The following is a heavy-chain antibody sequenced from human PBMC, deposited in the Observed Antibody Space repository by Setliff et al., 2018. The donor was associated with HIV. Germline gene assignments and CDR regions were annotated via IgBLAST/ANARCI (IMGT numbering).Heavy chain of an antibody. CDR1: SGSISSYY. CDR3: ARDRYYYDSSGYLGAFDI. J-gene: IGHJ3*02. D-gene: IGHD3-22*01. Sequence: SSETLSLTCTVSSGSISSYYWTWIRQPPGKGLEWIGYIYYSGSTNYNPSLKSRVTISVDTSKNQFSLKLSSVTAADTAVYYCARDRYYYDSSGYLGAFDIWGQGTMVTVSS. CDR2: IYYSGST. V-gene: IGHV4-59*01.